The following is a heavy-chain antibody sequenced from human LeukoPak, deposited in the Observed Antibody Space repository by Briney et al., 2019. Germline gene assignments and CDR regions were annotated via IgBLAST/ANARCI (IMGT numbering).Heavy chain of an antibody. Sequence: GGSLRLSCAASGVTFSGYALHWGGQAPGKGLGWVAVISNDAINKDYADSVKARFTISGANSKHKTNRQMNRRRTLATTVQYCARGAGASGGREYYSDYWGQGMLVAVSS. D-gene: IGHD6-13*01. J-gene: IGHJ4*02. V-gene: IGHV3-30*04. CDR2: ISNDAINK. CDR3: ARGAGASGGREYYSDY. CDR1: GVTFSGYA.